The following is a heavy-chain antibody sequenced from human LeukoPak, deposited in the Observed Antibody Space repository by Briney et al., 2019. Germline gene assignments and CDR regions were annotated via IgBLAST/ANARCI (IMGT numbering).Heavy chain of an antibody. J-gene: IGHJ4*02. Sequence: GGSLRLSCAASGFTVSSNYMSWVRQAPGKGLEWVSVIYRGGSTYYADSVKGRFTISRDNSKNTLYLQMNSLRAEDTAVYYCAKDQRWELPHYLDSRGQGTLVTVSS. CDR3: AKDQRWELPHYLDS. V-gene: IGHV3-53*01. CDR2: IYRGGST. D-gene: IGHD1-26*01. CDR1: GFTVSSNY.